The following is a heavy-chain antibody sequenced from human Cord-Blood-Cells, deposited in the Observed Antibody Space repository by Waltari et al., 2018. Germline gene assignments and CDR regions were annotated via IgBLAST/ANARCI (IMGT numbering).Heavy chain of an antibody. CDR3: ERDTPIDY. CDR2: ISSSSSTN. Sequence: EVQLVVSGGGLLQSGGSLRLSCAAYGFTFRRYSINWVRQAPGKGLELVSYISSSSSTNYYANSVKGRFTISRDNAKNALYVQMNSLRDEDTAVYYFERDTPIDYWGQGTLVTVAS. V-gene: IGHV3-48*02. CDR1: GFTFRRYS. J-gene: IGHJ4*02.